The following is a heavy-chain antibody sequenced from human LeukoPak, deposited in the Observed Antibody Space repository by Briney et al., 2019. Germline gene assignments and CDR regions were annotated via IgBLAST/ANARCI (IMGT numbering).Heavy chain of an antibody. CDR1: GYTFTSYA. CDR2: INTNTGNP. V-gene: IGHV7-4-1*02. CDR3: ARDFIEQWLVGRGKGNCFDY. D-gene: IGHD6-19*01. Sequence: ASVKVSCKASGYTFTSYAMNWVRQAPGQGLEWMGWINTNTGNPTYAQGFTGRFVFSLDTSVSTAYLQISSLKAEDTAVYYCARDFIEQWLVGRGKGNCFDYWGQGTLVTVSS. J-gene: IGHJ4*02.